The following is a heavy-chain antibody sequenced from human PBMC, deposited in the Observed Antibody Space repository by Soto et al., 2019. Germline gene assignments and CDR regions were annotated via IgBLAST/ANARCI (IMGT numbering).Heavy chain of an antibody. CDR3: AKDLNYYGSGLTWAHYYYYMDV. J-gene: IGHJ6*03. CDR2: ISGSGGST. CDR1: GFTFSSYA. V-gene: IGHV3-23*01. Sequence: GGSLRLSCAASGFTFSSYAMSWVRQAPGKGLEWVSAISGSGGSTYYADSGKGRFTISRDNSKNTLYLQMNSLRAEDTAVYYCAKDLNYYGSGLTWAHYYYYMDVWGKGTTVTVSS. D-gene: IGHD3-10*01.